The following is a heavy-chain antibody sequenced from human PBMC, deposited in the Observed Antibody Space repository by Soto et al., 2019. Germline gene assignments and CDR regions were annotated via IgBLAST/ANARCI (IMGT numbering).Heavy chain of an antibody. CDR2: IYYSGGT. CDR3: ARLWYSSSWYYFDY. V-gene: IGHV4-31*03. CDR1: GGSISSGGYY. J-gene: IGHJ4*02. Sequence: SETLSLTCTVSGGSISSGGYYWSWIRQHPGKGLEWIGYIYYSGGTNYNPSLKSRVTISVDTSKNQFSLKLSSVTAADTAVYYCARLWYSSSWYYFDYWGQGTLVTVSS. D-gene: IGHD6-13*01.